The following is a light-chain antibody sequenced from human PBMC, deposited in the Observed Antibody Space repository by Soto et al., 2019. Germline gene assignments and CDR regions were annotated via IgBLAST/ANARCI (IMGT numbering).Light chain of an antibody. CDR1: QRFSSN. V-gene: IGKV3-15*01. CDR2: GTS. CDR3: QQYYNWPLT. J-gene: IGKJ4*01. Sequence: ELGMTQSPPTLSVSPGERATLSCRASQRFSSNVDWYQQKPGQAPRLLIYGTSTGVTGIPARFRGSGSGTEFTLTISSLQSEDFAVYYCQQYYNWPLTFGGGTKVEIK.